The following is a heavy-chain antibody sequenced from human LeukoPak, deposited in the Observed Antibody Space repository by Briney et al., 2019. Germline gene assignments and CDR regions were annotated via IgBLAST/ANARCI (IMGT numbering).Heavy chain of an antibody. Sequence: GGSLTLSCVGSGFTFSDYALEWLRQPPGKGLEWVASITPKSDYIYYTPSVKGRFTIFRDNARRSVYLQMNSLRADDTALYYCATMVGPRFGTYYFDFWGQGVQVTVSS. CDR3: ATMVGPRFGTYYFDF. D-gene: IGHD3-16*01. V-gene: IGHV3-21*01. CDR1: GFTFSDYA. J-gene: IGHJ4*01. CDR2: ITPKSDYI.